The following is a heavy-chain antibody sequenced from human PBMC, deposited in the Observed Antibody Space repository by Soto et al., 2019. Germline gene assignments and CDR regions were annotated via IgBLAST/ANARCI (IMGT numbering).Heavy chain of an antibody. V-gene: IGHV1-3*01. Sequence: QVQLVQSGAEVKKPGASVKVSCKASGYTFTSYAMHWVRQAPGQRLEWMGWINAGNGNTKYSQKFQGRVTITRDTSASTDYMELSSLRSEDTAVYYCARGGSLYWYFDLSGRRNLVTVSS. CDR2: INAGNGNT. CDR3: ARGGSLYWYFDL. D-gene: IGHD1-26*01. CDR1: GYTFTSYA. J-gene: IGHJ2*01.